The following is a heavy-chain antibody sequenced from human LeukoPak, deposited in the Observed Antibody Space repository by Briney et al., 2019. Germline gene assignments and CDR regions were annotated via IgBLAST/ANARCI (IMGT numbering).Heavy chain of an antibody. CDR1: GYTFTSYG. CDR2: ISAYNGNT. Sequence: ASVKVSCKASGYTFTSYGISWVRQAPGQGLEWMGWISAYNGNTNYAQKLQGRVTMTTDTSTSKAYMELRSLRSDDTAVYSGARDRGTIFPDRFDPWGQGTLVTVSS. D-gene: IGHD3-9*01. V-gene: IGHV1-18*01. J-gene: IGHJ5*02. CDR3: ARDRGTIFPDRFDP.